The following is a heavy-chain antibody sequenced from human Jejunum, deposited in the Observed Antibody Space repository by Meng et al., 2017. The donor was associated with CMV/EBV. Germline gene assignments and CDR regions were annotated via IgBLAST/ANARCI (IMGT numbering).Heavy chain of an antibody. J-gene: IGHJ6*02. V-gene: IGHV3-23*01. CDR3: AKAISGSHYFYYGMDV. CDR1: FPFPTYA. Sequence: FPFPTYAMNWVRQAPGKGLEWVSVISGSSDNAYYADSVKGRFTVSRDNSKDTLYLQMNSLRVEDTAVYYCAKAISGSHYFYYGMDVWGQGTTVTVSS. D-gene: IGHD1-26*01. CDR2: ISGSSDNA.